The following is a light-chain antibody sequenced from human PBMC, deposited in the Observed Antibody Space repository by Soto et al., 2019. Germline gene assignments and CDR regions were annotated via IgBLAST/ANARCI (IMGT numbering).Light chain of an antibody. CDR3: CSYGFAGSDYLV. V-gene: IGLV2-8*01. CDR1: SSDVGGNDY. CDR2: EVN. J-gene: IGLJ3*02. Sequence: QSALTQPPSASGSPGQSFTISCTGASSDVGGNDYVSWYQHHPGKVPKLMIFEVNKRPSGVPHRFSGSKSGSTASLTVSGLQAEDEADYYCCSYGFAGSDYLVFGGGTQLTVL.